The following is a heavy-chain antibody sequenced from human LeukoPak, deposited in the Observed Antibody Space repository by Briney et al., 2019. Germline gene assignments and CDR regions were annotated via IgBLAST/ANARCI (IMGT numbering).Heavy chain of an antibody. CDR2: ISGSGGST. V-gene: IGHV3-23*01. CDR3: AKDKYLGGIAAAGGGFDY. Sequence: QAGGSLRLSCAASGFTFSSYAMSWVRQAPGKGLEWVSAISGSGGSTYYADSVKGRFTISRDNSKNTLYLQMNSLRAEDTAVYYCAKDKYLGGIAAAGGGFDYWGQGTLVTVSS. J-gene: IGHJ4*02. D-gene: IGHD6-13*01. CDR1: GFTFSSYA.